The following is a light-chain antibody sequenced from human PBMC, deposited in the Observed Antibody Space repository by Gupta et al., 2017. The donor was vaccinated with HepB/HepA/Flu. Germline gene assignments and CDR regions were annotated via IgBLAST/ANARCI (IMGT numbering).Light chain of an antibody. V-gene: IGKV3D-15*01. CDR3: QQNDRWPRT. CDR2: RPS. J-gene: IGKJ4*01. Sequence: IIMTQSPDILSLSLGERAPLSCRASQSVSNDLAWYQQKPDQAPRLLISRPSNRASGIPARVSGSGSGTDFTLTINSLQSEDFAMYYCQQNDRWPRTFGGGTRVEIK. CDR1: QSVSND.